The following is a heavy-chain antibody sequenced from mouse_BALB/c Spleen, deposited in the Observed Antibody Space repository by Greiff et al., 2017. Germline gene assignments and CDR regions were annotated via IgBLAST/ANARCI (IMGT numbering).Heavy chain of an antibody. CDR2: INPSNGGT. Sequence: QVQLQQPGAELVKPGASVKLSCKASGYTFTSYYMYWVKQRPGQGLEWIGGINPSNGGTNFNEKFKSKATLTVDKSSSTAYMQLSSLTSEDSAVYYCTRGETTMITTGYAMDYWGQGTSVTVSS. V-gene: IGHV1S81*02. CDR3: TRGETTMITTGYAMDY. J-gene: IGHJ4*01. CDR1: GYTFTSYY. D-gene: IGHD2-4*01.